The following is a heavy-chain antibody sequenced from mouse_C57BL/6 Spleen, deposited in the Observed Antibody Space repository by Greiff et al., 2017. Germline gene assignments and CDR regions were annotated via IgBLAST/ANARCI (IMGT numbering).Heavy chain of an antibody. D-gene: IGHD1-1*01. V-gene: IGHV1-52*01. CDR1: GYTFTSYW. CDR2: IDPSDSET. CDR3: AREENYYGSLWFAY. J-gene: IGHJ3*01. Sequence: QVQLQQPGAELVRPWSSVKLSCKASGYTFTSYWMHWVKQRPIQGLEWIGNIDPSDSETHYNQKFKDKATLTVDKSSSTAYMQLSSLTSEDSAVYYCAREENYYGSLWFAYWGQGTLVTVSA.